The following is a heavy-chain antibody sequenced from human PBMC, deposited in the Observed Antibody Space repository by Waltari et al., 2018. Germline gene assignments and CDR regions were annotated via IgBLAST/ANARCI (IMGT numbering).Heavy chain of an antibody. CDR3: ARIGGTVTIYYFDY. J-gene: IGHJ4*02. D-gene: IGHD4-4*01. V-gene: IGHV3-66*02. CDR1: GFTVSSNY. CDR2: IYSGGST. Sequence: EVQLVESGGGLVQPGGSLRLSCAAHGFTVSSNYMSWVRQAPGKGLEWVSVIYSGGSTYYADSVKGRFTISRDNSKNTLYLQMNSLRAEDTAVYYCARIGGTVTIYYFDYWGQGTLVTVSS.